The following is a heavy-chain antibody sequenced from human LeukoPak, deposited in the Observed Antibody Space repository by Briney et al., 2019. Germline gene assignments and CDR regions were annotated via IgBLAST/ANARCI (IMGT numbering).Heavy chain of an antibody. V-gene: IGHV4-39*07. CDR2: IYSNGNT. Sequence: PSETLSLTCSVSGGSISSSGHYWGWIRQSPEKGLDWIGSIYSNGNTYYNPSVKSRVTISVDTSKNQFSLKLTSVTAAETAVYYCARSATVTTGYFDYWGQGALVTASS. D-gene: IGHD4-17*01. J-gene: IGHJ4*02. CDR3: ARSATVTTGYFDY. CDR1: GGSISSSGHY.